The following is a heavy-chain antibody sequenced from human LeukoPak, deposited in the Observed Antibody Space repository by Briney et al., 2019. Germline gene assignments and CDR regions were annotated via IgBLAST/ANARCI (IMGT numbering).Heavy chain of an antibody. Sequence: PGGSLRLSCAASEFTVSSNYMSWVRQAPGKGPEWVSVIYSDGTTYYADSVKGRLAISRDNSKNTLYLQMNTLRAEDTAVYYCARDRDGYFDLWGRGTLVTVSS. D-gene: IGHD5-24*01. V-gene: IGHV3-53*01. CDR3: ARDRDGYFDL. J-gene: IGHJ2*01. CDR2: IYSDGTT. CDR1: EFTVSSNY.